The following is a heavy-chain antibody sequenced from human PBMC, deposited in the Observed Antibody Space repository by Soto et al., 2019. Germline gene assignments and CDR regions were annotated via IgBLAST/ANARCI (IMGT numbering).Heavy chain of an antibody. CDR1: GFTFSDYY. D-gene: IGHD2-15*01. CDR3: ARGEYCSGGSCYFPTDYYGMDA. Sequence: GGSLRLSCAASGFTFSDYYMSWIRQAPGKGLEWVSYISSSSSYTNYADSVKGRFTISRDNAKNSLYLQMNSLRAEDTAVYYCARGEYCSGGSCYFPTDYYGMDAWGQGTTVTVSS. V-gene: IGHV3-11*06. J-gene: IGHJ6*01. CDR2: ISSSSSYT.